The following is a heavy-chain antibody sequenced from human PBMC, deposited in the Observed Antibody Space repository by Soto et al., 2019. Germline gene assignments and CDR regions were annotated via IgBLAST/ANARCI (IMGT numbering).Heavy chain of an antibody. V-gene: IGHV3-48*02. D-gene: IGHD1-26*01. Sequence: PGGSLRVSSAASGFTFSSYSMNWLRQAPGKGLEWVSYISSSSSTIYYADSVKGRFTISRDNAKNSLYLQMNSLRDEDTAVYYCARAHYICSGRMDVWRHVTTVTLS. CDR2: ISSSSSTI. CDR1: GFTFSSYS. J-gene: IGHJ6*02. CDR3: ARAHYICSGRMDV.